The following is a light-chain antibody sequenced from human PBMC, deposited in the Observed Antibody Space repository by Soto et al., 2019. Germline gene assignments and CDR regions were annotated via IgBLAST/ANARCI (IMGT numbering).Light chain of an antibody. CDR3: CSYAGSYPFV. CDR2: DVD. CDR1: SSVVGGYNY. V-gene: IGLV2-11*01. J-gene: IGLJ1*01. Sequence: QSVLTQPRSVSGSPGQSVTISCTGTSSVVGGYNYVSWYQHHPGKAPKLMIYDVDKRPSGAPGRFSGSKSGNTASLTISGLQAEDEADYYCCSYAGSYPFVFGTGTKVTVL.